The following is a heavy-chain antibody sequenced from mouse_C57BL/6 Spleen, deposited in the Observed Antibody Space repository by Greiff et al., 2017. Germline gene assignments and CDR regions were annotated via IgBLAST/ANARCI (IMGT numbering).Heavy chain of an antibody. D-gene: IGHD2-1*01. CDR3: ARHGNSWFAY. J-gene: IGHJ3*01. CDR1: EYEFTSHD. CDR2: INSDGGST. Sequence: EVKLVESGPGLVQPGESLKLSCESTEYEFTSHDMPWVRKTPEKRLEWVAAINSDGGSTYYPDAMERRFIISRDNSKKPLYLQMSRLRSEDTALYYCARHGNSWFAYWGQGTLVTVSA. V-gene: IGHV5-2*01.